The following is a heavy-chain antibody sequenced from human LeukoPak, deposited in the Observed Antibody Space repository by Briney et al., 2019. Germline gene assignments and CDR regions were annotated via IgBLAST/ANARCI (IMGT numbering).Heavy chain of an antibody. J-gene: IGHJ5*02. D-gene: IGHD6-13*01. CDR1: GYTFIGHY. CDR3: ARDHIDDSSTSAPGTDGFDP. V-gene: IGHV1-2*02. CDR2: INPYSGVT. Sequence: ASVKVSCTASGYTFIGHYVHWMRQAPGQGLEWVGWINPYSGVTNYADNFQGRVTLTRDTSSSTAYMELTSLRSDDTAVYYCARDHIDDSSTSAPGTDGFDPWGQGTLVTVSS.